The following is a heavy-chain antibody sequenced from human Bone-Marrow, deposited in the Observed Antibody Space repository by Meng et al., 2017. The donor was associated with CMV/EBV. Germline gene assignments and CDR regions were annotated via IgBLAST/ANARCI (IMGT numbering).Heavy chain of an antibody. CDR1: GFTFSSYG. CDR3: ARTQWLPTPQYYYHYFGMAV. V-gene: IGHV3-20*04. CDR2: INWNGEST. D-gene: IGHD5-12*01. J-gene: IGHJ6*02. Sequence: GESLKISCAASGFTFSSYGMHWVRQAPGKGLEWVSGINWNGESTGYADSVQGRFTISRDNARNSLYLQMNSLRAEDTALYYCARTQWLPTPQYYYHYFGMAVWGQGTTVTFYS.